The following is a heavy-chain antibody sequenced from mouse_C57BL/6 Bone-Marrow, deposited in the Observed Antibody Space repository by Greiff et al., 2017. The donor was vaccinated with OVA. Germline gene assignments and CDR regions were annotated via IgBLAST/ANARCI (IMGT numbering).Heavy chain of an antibody. J-gene: IGHJ2*01. Sequence: QVQLQQSGAELASPGASVTLSCKASGYTFTDYFMNWVKQRPGQGLEWIGRIYPVSGENNYNQKFMGKATFSVDRSSSTVYMALNSLTSQDPAVSSFVASYCSSPCYCDYWGRGTTLTVSS. CDR3: VASYCSSPCYCDY. V-gene: IGHV1-11*01. CDR2: IYPVSGEN. D-gene: IGHD1-1*01. CDR1: GYTFTDYF.